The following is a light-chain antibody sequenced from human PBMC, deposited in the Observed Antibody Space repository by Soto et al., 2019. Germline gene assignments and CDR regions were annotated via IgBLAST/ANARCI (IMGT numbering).Light chain of an antibody. CDR1: PSVPNY. Sequence: EIVLTQSPATLSLSPGERATLSCRASPSVPNYLAWYQQKPGQAPRLLIYGAFNRATGIPARFSGSGSGADFTLTISSLEPEDFAVDYCQQRNIWPPVTFGQGTRLEIK. CDR2: GAF. CDR3: QQRNIWPPVT. J-gene: IGKJ5*01. V-gene: IGKV3-11*01.